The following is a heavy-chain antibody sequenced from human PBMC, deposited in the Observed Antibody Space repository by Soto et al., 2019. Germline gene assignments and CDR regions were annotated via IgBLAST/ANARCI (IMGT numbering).Heavy chain of an antibody. CDR3: ARGLGNFLRLNWFDP. CDR1: GGSFSGYY. CDR2: INHSGST. Sequence: SETLSLTCAVYGGSFSGYYWSWIRQPPGKGLEWIGEINHSGSTNYNPSLKSRVTISVDTSKNQFSLKLSSVTAADTAVYYCARGLGNFLRLNWFDPWGQGTLVTVSS. D-gene: IGHD3-3*01. V-gene: IGHV4-34*01. J-gene: IGHJ5*02.